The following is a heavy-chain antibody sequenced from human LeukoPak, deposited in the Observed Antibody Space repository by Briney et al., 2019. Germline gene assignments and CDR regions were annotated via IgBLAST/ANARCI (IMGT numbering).Heavy chain of an antibody. D-gene: IGHD7-27*01. V-gene: IGHV3-23*01. CDR1: GFNFGTYA. Sequence: PGRSLRLSCAASGFNFGTYAMNWVRQAPGKGLEWVSSISGSAGRTYYADSVKGRFTISRDNSKNTVSLQMNSLRADDTAVYYCARDGEPRYWGSGYYYGMDVWGQGATVTVSS. J-gene: IGHJ6*02. CDR2: ISGSAGRT. CDR3: ARDGEPRYWGSGYYYGMDV.